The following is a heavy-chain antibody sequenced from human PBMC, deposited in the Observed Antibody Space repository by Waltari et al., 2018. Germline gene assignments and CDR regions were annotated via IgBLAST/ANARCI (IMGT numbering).Heavy chain of an antibody. CDR3: AKDGPPESGSSWYGGPYYYMDV. V-gene: IGHV3-30*02. CDR2: IRYDGSNK. CDR1: GFTFSSYG. D-gene: IGHD6-13*01. Sequence: GFTFSSYGMHWVRQAPGKGLEWVAFIRYDGSNKYYADSVKGRFTISRDNSKNTLYLQMNSLRAEDTAVYYCAKDGPPESGSSWYGGPYYYMDVWGKGTTVTVSS. J-gene: IGHJ6*03.